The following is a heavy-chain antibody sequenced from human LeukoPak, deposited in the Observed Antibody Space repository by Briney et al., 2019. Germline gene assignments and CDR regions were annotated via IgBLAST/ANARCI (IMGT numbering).Heavy chain of an antibody. J-gene: IGHJ4*02. CDR2: INHSGST. V-gene: IGHV4-34*01. Sequence: SETLSLTCAVYGGSFSGYYWSWIRQPPGKGLEWIGEINHSGSTNYNPSLKSRVTISADTSKNQFSLKLSSVTAADTAVYYCARGTMTTLTYYFDYWGQGTLVTVSS. D-gene: IGHD4-17*01. CDR1: GGSFSGYY. CDR3: ARGTMTTLTYYFDY.